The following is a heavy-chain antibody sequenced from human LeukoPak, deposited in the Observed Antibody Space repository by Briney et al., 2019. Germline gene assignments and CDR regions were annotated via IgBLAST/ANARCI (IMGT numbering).Heavy chain of an antibody. Sequence: GGSLRLSSAASGFTFSSYWMSWVRQAPGKGLEWVANIKQDGSEKYYVDSVKGRFTISRDNAKNSLYLQMNSLRAEDTAVYYCASHPYDFWPFDYWGQGTLVTVSS. CDR3: ASHPYDFWPFDY. J-gene: IGHJ4*02. CDR1: GFTFSSYW. V-gene: IGHV3-7*01. D-gene: IGHD3-3*01. CDR2: IKQDGSEK.